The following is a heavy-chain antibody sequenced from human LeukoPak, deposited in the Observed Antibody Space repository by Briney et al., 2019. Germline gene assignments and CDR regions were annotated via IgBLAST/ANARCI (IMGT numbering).Heavy chain of an antibody. J-gene: IGHJ4*02. Sequence: TGGSLRLSCAASGFTFSSYWMSWVRQAPGRGLEWVANIKQDGSEKYYVDSVKGRFTISRENAKKSLYLKMNSLRAEDTAVYYCARARCYIRGVLNFDYWGQGTLVTVSS. D-gene: IGHD3-10*01. V-gene: IGHV3-7*01. CDR2: IKQDGSEK. CDR3: ARARCYIRGVLNFDY. CDR1: GFTFSSYW.